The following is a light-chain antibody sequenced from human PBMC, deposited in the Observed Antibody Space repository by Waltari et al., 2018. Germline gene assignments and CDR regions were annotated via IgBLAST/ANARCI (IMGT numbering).Light chain of an antibody. V-gene: IGKV1-39*01. CDR2: KAS. J-gene: IGKJ4*01. CDR3: QHGYGTPLT. CDR1: ENVNNY. Sequence: DIQMTQSPSSLSASVGDRVTITCRASENVNNYLNCYQQKPGKAPKLLIYKASTLQSGVPSSFSGRGSGTDYTFTISSLQSEDVATYYCQHGYGTPLTFGGGTKVEIK.